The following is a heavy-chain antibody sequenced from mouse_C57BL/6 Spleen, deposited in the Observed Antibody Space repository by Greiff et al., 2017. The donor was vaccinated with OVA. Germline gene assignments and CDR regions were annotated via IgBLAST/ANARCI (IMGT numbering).Heavy chain of an antibody. CDR1: GYTFTEYT. CDR3: ARHEEGYGSSYGYAMDY. D-gene: IGHD1-1*01. CDR2: FYPGSGSI. J-gene: IGHJ4*01. V-gene: IGHV1-62-2*01. Sequence: VQLQQSGAELVKPGASVKLSCKASGYTFTEYTIHWVKQRSGQGLEWIGWFYPGSGSIKYNEKFKDKATLTADKSSSTVYMELSRLTSEDSAVYFCARHEEGYGSSYGYAMDYWGQGTSVTVSS.